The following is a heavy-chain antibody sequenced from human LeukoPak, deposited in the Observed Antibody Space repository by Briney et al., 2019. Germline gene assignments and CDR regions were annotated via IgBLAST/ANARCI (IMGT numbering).Heavy chain of an antibody. D-gene: IGHD5-18*01. CDR1: GFTFSSYA. J-gene: IGHJ4*02. CDR3: ARGTRGYSYAPL. V-gene: IGHV3-23*01. Sequence: GGSLRLSCAASGFTFSSYAMSWVRQAPGKGLEWVSAISGSGGSTYYADSVKGRFTISRDNSKNTLYLQMNSLRAEDTAVYYCARGTRGYSYAPLWGQGTQVTVSS. CDR2: ISGSGGST.